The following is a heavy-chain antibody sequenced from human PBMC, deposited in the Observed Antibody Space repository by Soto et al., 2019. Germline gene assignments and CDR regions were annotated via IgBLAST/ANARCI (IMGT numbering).Heavy chain of an antibody. V-gene: IGHV3-30-3*01. CDR3: ARDRMVQGTYYYGMDV. J-gene: IGHJ6*02. CDR1: GFTFSSYA. Sequence: QVQLVESGGGVVQPGRSLRLSCAASGFTFSSYAMHWVRQAPGKGLEWVAVISYDGSNKYYADSVKGRFTISRDNSKNTLYLQMNGLRAEDTAVYYCARDRMVQGTYYYGMDVWGQGTTVTVSS. CDR2: ISYDGSNK. D-gene: IGHD3-10*01.